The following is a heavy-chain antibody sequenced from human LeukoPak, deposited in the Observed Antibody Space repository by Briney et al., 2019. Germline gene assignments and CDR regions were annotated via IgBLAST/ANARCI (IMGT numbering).Heavy chain of an antibody. D-gene: IGHD3-16*01. CDR2: IRNDGSII. V-gene: IGHV3-30*02. CDR3: AKDTPLCYFDY. J-gene: IGHJ4*02. CDR1: GFTFSSYG. Sequence: GGSLRLSCAASGFTFSSYGMHWIRQAPGKELEWVAFIRNDGSIIYNTDSVKGRFTISRDNSKNTLYLQMNSLRADDTAVYYCAKDTPLCYFDYWGQGTLVTVSS.